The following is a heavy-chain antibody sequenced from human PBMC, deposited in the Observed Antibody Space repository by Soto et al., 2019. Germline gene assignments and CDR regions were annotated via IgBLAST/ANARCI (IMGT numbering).Heavy chain of an antibody. J-gene: IGHJ4*02. CDR3: ARDKGYSSSSDY. CDR2: IYHSGST. D-gene: IGHD6-6*01. Sequence: PSGTLSLTCAVSDYSISSGYYWGWIRQPPGKGLEWIGSIYHSGSTYYNPSLKSRVTISVDTSKNQFSLKLSSVTAADTAVYYCARDKGYSSSSDYWGQGTLVTVSS. V-gene: IGHV4-38-2*02. CDR1: DYSISSGYY.